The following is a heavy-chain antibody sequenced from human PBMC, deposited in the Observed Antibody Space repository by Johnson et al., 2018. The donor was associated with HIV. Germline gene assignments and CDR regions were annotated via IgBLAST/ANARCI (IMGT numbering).Heavy chain of an antibody. CDR1: GFTVSSNY. CDR2: FYSGGST. J-gene: IGHJ3*01. CDR3: ARDGGHYCSSTGCWNKHAFDV. V-gene: IGHV3-53*01. D-gene: IGHD2-2*01. Sequence: VQLVESGGGLIQPGGSLRLSCVASGFTVSSNYMSWVRQAPGKGLEWVSVFYSGGSTYYADSVTGRFTISRDNSKNTLYLQMNSLRAEDTAVYYCARDGGHYCSSTGCWNKHAFDVWGQGTMVTVSS.